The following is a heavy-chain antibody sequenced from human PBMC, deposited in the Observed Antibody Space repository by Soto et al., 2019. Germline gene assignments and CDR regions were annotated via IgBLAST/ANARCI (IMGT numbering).Heavy chain of an antibody. D-gene: IGHD3-3*01. Sequence: ASVKVSCKASGFTFTSSAVQWVRQARGQRLEWIGWIVVGSGNTNYAQKFQERVTITRDMSTSTAYMELSSLRSEDTAVYYCARYLYYDFWSGDYPRYYYGMDVWGQGTTVTVSS. CDR3: ARYLYYDFWSGDYPRYYYGMDV. J-gene: IGHJ6*02. CDR1: GFTFTSSA. V-gene: IGHV1-58*01. CDR2: IVVGSGNT.